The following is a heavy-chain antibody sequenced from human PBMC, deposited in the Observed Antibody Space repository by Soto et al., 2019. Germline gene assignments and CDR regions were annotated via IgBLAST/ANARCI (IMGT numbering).Heavy chain of an antibody. D-gene: IGHD1-1*01. CDR1: GYTFTSYG. CDR3: ARGRYGDY. J-gene: IGHJ4*02. CDR2: ISAHNGNT. V-gene: IGHV1-18*01. Sequence: QVHLVQSGAEVKKPGASVKVSCKASGYTFTSYGITWVRQAPGQGLEWMGWISAHNGNTDYAQKLQGRVIVTRDTSTSTAYMELRSLRSNDTAVYYCARGRYGDYWGQGALVTVSS.